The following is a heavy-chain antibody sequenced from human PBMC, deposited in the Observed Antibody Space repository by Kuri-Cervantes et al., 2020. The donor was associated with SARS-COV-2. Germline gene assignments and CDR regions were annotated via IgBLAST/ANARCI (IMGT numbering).Heavy chain of an antibody. D-gene: IGHD1-26*01. CDR1: GFTFSDYY. CDR2: ISSSGSTI. CDR3: ASDSPLVGATWNYFDY. V-gene: IGHV3-11*04. J-gene: IGHJ4*02. Sequence: GESLKISCAASGFTFSDYYMSWIRQAPGKGLEWVSYISSSGSTIYYADSVKGRFTISRDNAKNSLYLQINSLRAEDTAVYYCASDSPLVGATWNYFDYWGQGTLVTVSS.